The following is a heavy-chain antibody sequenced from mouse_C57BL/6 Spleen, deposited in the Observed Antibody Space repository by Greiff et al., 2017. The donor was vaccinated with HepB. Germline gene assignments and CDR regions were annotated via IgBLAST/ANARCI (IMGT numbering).Heavy chain of an antibody. Sequence: DVQLVESGGGLVKPGGSLKLSCAASGFTFSDYGMHWVRQAPEKGLEWVAYISSGSSTIYYADTVKGRFTISRDNAKNTLFLEMTSRSAGDTAMCYFARNPYDYDEDWYFVVWSTGTTVTVSS. J-gene: IGHJ1*03. CDR1: GFTFSDYG. V-gene: IGHV5-17*01. CDR2: ISSGSSTI. D-gene: IGHD2-4*01. CDR3: ARNPYDYDEDWYFVV.